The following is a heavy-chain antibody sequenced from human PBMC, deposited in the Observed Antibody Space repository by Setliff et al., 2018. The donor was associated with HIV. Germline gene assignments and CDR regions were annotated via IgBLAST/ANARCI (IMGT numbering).Heavy chain of an antibody. CDR3: VRDDYGYNGKGFDY. V-gene: IGHV4-38-2*02. D-gene: IGHD4-17*01. Sequence: SETLSLTCAVSGYSIRDNFFWGWVRQPPGKGLEWIGSIYHSATTYYNPSLWGRVTISIDTSNNQISLRLSSVTAADTAMYYCVRDDYGYNGKGFDYWGPGTLVTVSS. CDR2: IYHSATT. J-gene: IGHJ4*02. CDR1: GYSIRDNFF.